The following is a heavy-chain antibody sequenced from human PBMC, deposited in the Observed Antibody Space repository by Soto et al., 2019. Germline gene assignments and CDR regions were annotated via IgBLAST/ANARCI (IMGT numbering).Heavy chain of an antibody. CDR1: GFSVRSNY. V-gene: IGHV3-66*01. Sequence: EVHLVESWGGLVQPGGSLRVSCAVSGFSVRSNYMSWVRQAPGKGLEWVSIIYSDGTTYHADSVEARLTISRDNAKNTLSLRRDSLRAEDTAVYYSARDTFGAVYGPAEVDHWGQGTMGTVSS. J-gene: IGHJ4*02. CDR2: IYSDGTT. CDR3: ARDTFGAVYGPAEVDH. D-gene: IGHD3-16*01.